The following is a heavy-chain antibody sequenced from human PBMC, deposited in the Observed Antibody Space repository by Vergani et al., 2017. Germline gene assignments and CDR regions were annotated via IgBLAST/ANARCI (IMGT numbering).Heavy chain of an antibody. CDR1: GGSISSYY. Sequence: QVQLQESGPGLVKPSETLSLTCTVSGGSISSYYWSWIQQPPGKGLEWIGYIYYSGSTNYNPSLKSRVTISVDTSKNQFSLKLSSVTAADTAVYYCARLGYCSGGSCGSGYFDYWGQGTLVTVSS. D-gene: IGHD2-15*01. CDR3: ARLGYCSGGSCGSGYFDY. V-gene: IGHV4-59*01. CDR2: IYYSGST. J-gene: IGHJ4*02.